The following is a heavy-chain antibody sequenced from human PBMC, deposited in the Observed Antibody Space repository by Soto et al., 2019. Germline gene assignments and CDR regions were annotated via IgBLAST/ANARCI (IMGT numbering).Heavy chain of an antibody. CDR3: AKLDYDFWRGYYTGGWFDP. CDR2: INAGNGNT. Sequence: ASVKVSCKASGYTFTSYAMHWVRQAPGQRLEWMGWINAGNGNTKYSQKFQGRVTITRDTSASTAYMELSSLRSEDTAVDYRAKLDYDFWRGYYTGGWFDPWGQGTLVTVSS. CDR1: GYTFTSYA. V-gene: IGHV1-3*01. J-gene: IGHJ5*02. D-gene: IGHD3-3*01.